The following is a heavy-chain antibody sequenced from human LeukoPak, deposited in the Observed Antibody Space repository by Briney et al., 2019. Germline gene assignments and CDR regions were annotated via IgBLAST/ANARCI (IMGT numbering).Heavy chain of an antibody. J-gene: IGHJ4*02. Sequence: GGSLRLSCAVSGFTFTNYYMSWVRQAPGKGLEWVANINQVGTETFYVDSVKGRFTISRDNAKNSLYLQMSSLRAEDTAVYYCGQLLLRGPTAWGQGTLVTVSS. CDR2: INQVGTET. D-gene: IGHD2-15*01. CDR1: GFTFTNYY. CDR3: GQLLLRGPTA. V-gene: IGHV3-7*01.